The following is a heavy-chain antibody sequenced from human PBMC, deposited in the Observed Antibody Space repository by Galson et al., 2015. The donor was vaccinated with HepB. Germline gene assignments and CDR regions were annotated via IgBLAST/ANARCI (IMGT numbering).Heavy chain of an antibody. CDR2: ISSSSSYI. CDR1: GFTFSSYS. J-gene: IGHJ4*02. V-gene: IGHV3-21*01. Sequence: SLRLSCAASGFTFSSYSMNWVRQAPGKGLEWVSSISSSSSYIYYADSVKGRFTISRDNAKNSLYLQMNSLRAEDTAVYYCARDRGEWELRVYVDYWGQGTLVTVSS. CDR3: ARDRGEWELRVYVDY. D-gene: IGHD1-26*01.